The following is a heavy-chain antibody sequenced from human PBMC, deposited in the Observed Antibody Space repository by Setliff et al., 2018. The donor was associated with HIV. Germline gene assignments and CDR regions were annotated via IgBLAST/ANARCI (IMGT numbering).Heavy chain of an antibody. CDR2: LNPNSGNT. V-gene: IGHV1-2*02. Sequence: ASAKVSCKTSGYIFTAHYIHWVRQAPGQGLEWVGFLNPNSGNTKYSQKFQGRVTMTGDTSTTTAFLELNSLTSDDTAVYYCARGTDFPYTSASNFWGQGTVVTVSS. J-gene: IGHJ4*02. CDR1: GYIFTAHY. D-gene: IGHD6-6*01. CDR3: ARGTDFPYTSASNF.